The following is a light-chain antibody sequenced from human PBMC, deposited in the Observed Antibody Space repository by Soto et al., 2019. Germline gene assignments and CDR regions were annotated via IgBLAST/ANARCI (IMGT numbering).Light chain of an antibody. Sequence: IQLTQSPSSLYASVGDRVTVTCRASQGIDNFLAWYQQKPRKAPKLLIYAASTLQSGVPSRFSGRGSGTDFNLTISSLQPEDFATYFCQQVNTFPWTFGQGTKVDIK. CDR3: QQVNTFPWT. J-gene: IGKJ1*01. CDR2: AAS. CDR1: QGIDNF. V-gene: IGKV1-9*01.